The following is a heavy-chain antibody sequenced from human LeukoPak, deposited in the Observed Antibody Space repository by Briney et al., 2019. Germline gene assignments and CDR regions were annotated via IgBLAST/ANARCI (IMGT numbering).Heavy chain of an antibody. CDR1: GGSISTYY. CDR3: ARETNNWAXDX. D-gene: IGHD1-20*01. V-gene: IGHV4-59*01. J-gene: IGHJ6*02. CDR2: IQYSGNT. Sequence: SETLSLTCTMSGGSISTYYWSWIRQSPGKGLEWIGFIQYSGNTKSNPSLKGRVTISLDMSKNQFSLRLTSVTAASTAVYYCARETNNWAXDXWG.